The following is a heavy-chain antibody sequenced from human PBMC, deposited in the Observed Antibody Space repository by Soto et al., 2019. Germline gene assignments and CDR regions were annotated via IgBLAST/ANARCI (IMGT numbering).Heavy chain of an antibody. CDR1: GFTFTNYW. CDR3: ITTTRYTPFDY. V-gene: IGHV3-7*03. J-gene: IGHJ4*02. Sequence: EVQLVESGGDLVQPGGSLRLSCVASGFTFTNYWMTWVRQVPGKGLEWVANIKQDGSDKQYVDSVKGRFSISSDNAKNSAYLQMNSLRVDDTAVYYCITTTRYTPFDYWGQGTLVTVSS. D-gene: IGHD1-1*01. CDR2: IKQDGSDK.